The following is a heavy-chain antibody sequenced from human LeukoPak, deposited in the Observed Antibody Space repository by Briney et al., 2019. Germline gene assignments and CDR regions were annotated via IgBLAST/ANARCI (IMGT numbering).Heavy chain of an antibody. D-gene: IGHD1-26*01. J-gene: IGHJ4*02. CDR1: GDSISTYY. CDR2: IYSSGNT. CDR3: ARLRWQLVGPYFDY. Sequence: TSETLFLTCSFSGDSISTYYWSWIRQSPGKGLEWIGHIYSSGNTDYNSSLKSRVTISVDTSKSQFSLRLSSVTATDTAVYYCARLRWQLVGPYFDYWGQGILVTVSS. V-gene: IGHV4-59*01.